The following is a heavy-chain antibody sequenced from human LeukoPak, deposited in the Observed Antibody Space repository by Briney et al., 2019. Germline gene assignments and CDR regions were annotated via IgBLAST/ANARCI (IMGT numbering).Heavy chain of an antibody. CDR3: ARALNYDFWSGYLSGFDY. CDR2: INPNSGGT. V-gene: IGHV1-2*02. Sequence: ASVKVSCKASGYTFTGYYMHWVRQAPGQGLEWMGWINPNSGGTNYAQKFQGRVTMTRDTSISTAYMELSRLRSDDTAVYYCARALNYDFWSGYLSGFDYWGQGTLVAVSS. CDR1: GYTFTGYY. D-gene: IGHD3-3*01. J-gene: IGHJ4*02.